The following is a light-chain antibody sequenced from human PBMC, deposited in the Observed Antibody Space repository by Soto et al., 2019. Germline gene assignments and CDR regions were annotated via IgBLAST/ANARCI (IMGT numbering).Light chain of an antibody. Sequence: QSVLTQAPSASGTPGQRVTIFCSGSTSNIGVNYVYWYQQLSGTAPKVLIYKNNQRPSGVPDRFSGSKSGTSASLAISNLRSEDEAEYYCSTWDGSLDGPVFGGGTQLTVL. CDR1: TSNIGVNY. CDR2: KNN. V-gene: IGLV1-47*01. CDR3: STWDGSLDGPV. J-gene: IGLJ3*02.